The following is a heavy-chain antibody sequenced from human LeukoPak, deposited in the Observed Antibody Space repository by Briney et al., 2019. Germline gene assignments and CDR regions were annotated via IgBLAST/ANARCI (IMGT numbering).Heavy chain of an antibody. Sequence: GGSLRLSCAASGFTFSSYEMNWVRQAPGKGLEWVSYISSSGSTIYYADSVKGRFTISRDNAKNSLYLQMNSLRAEDTAVYYCAREGDYDILTGDLYYFDYWGQGTLVTVSS. J-gene: IGHJ4*02. CDR3: AREGDYDILTGDLYYFDY. D-gene: IGHD3-9*01. CDR1: GFTFSSYE. V-gene: IGHV3-48*03. CDR2: ISSSGSTI.